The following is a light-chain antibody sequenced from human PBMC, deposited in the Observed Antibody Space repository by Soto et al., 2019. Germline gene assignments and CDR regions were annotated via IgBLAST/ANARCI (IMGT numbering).Light chain of an antibody. J-gene: IGLJ1*01. CDR3: CSYAGSSTVYV. Sequence: QPVLAHPASGSRAPGGAISISCTGKSSGFWSYNLVSWYQQRPGQAPKLIIYEGNKRPSGVSNRFSASKSANTASLTISGLQAEDEADYYCCSYAGSSTVYVFGTGTKVTVL. CDR1: SSGFWSYNL. V-gene: IGLV2-23*01. CDR2: EGN.